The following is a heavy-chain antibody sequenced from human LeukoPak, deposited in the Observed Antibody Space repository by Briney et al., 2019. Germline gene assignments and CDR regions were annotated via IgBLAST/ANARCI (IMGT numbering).Heavy chain of an antibody. CDR3: ARVTPGESCGGDCQGYYYYGMDV. CDR1: GGSFSGYY. CDR2: IYYSGST. D-gene: IGHD2-21*02. J-gene: IGHJ6*02. Sequence: SETLSLTCAVYGGSFSGYYWSWIRQHPGKGLEWIGYIYYSGSTYYNPSLKSRVTISVDTSKNQFSLKLSSVTAADTAVYYCARVTPGESCGGDCQGYYYYGMDVWGQGTTVTVSS. V-gene: IGHV4-31*11.